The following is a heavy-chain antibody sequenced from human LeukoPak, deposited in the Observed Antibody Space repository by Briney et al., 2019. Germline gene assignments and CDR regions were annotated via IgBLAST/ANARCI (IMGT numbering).Heavy chain of an antibody. V-gene: IGHV3-23*01. Sequence: PGGSLRLSCAVSGITLSNYGMSWVRQAPGKGLEWVAGISDSGGSKKYADSVKGRFTISRDNPKNTLFLQMNSLRADDTAVYFCAKRGVVIRVFLVGFHKEAYYFESWGQGALVTVSS. D-gene: IGHD3/OR15-3a*01. CDR3: AKRGVVIRVFLVGFHKEAYYFES. J-gene: IGHJ4*02. CDR1: GITLSNYG. CDR2: ISDSGGSK.